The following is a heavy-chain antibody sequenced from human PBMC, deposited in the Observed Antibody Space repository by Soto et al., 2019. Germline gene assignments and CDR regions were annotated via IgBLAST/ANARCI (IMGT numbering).Heavy chain of an antibody. D-gene: IGHD5-18*01. CDR2: ISAYNGNT. CDR1: GYTFTSYG. J-gene: IGHJ6*02. V-gene: IGHV1-18*04. CDR3: ARDEGTAMVYYYYGMDV. Sequence: RASVKVSCKASGYTFTSYGISWVRQAPGQGLEWMGWISAYNGNTNYAQKLQGRVTMTTDTSTSTAYMELRSLRSDDTAVYYCARDEGTAMVYYYYGMDVWGQGTTVTVSS.